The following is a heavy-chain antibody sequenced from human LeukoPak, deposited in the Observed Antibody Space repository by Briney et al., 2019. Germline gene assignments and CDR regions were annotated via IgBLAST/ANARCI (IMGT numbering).Heavy chain of an antibody. CDR2: INHSGST. V-gene: IGHV4-34*01. CDR1: GGSFSGYY. Sequence: SETLSLTCAVYGGSFSGYYWSWIRQPPGKGLEWIGEINHSGSTNYNPSLKSRVTISVDTSKNKFSLKLSSVPAADTAVYYCARGGLLWFGERRTFDIWGQGTMVTVSS. CDR3: ARGGLLWFGERRTFDI. D-gene: IGHD3-10*01. J-gene: IGHJ3*02.